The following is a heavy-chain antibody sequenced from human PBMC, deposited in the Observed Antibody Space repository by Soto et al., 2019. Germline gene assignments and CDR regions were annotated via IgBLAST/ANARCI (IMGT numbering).Heavy chain of an antibody. CDR3: AHRGDMNVNWDQGYLDH. V-gene: IGHV2-5*02. J-gene: IGHJ4*01. CDR2: IYWDDDK. CDR1: GFSLTTRPVG. D-gene: IGHD1-26*01. Sequence: QITLRESGPTRVKPTQTLMLTCTFSGFSLTTRPVGVAWIRQPPGKALEWLAVIYWDDDKRYNPSLKSRLTIAKDTSKNQVVLTMAYMDPVDTATYFCAHRGDMNVNWDQGYLDHWGHGTLVTVSS.